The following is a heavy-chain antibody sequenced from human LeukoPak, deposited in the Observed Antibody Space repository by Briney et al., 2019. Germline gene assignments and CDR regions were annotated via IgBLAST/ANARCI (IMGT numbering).Heavy chain of an antibody. CDR3: ARVDFWSGAYFDY. CDR1: GFMFSTYA. Sequence: GGSLRLSCAASGFMFSTYAMSWVRQAPGKGLEWVSGISDSGSNTYYADSVKGRFTISRHNSKNTLYLQMNSLRAEDTAVYYCARVDFWSGAYFDYWGQGTLVTVSS. D-gene: IGHD3-3*01. CDR2: ISDSGSNT. J-gene: IGHJ4*02. V-gene: IGHV3-23*01.